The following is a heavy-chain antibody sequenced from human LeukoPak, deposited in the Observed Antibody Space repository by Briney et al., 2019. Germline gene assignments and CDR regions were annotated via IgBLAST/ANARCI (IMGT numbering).Heavy chain of an antibody. CDR1: GGSFSGCY. J-gene: IGHJ5*02. Sequence: SETLSLTCAVYGGSFSGCYWSWIRQPPGKGQEWIGEINHSGSTNYNPSLKSRVTISVDTSKNQFSLKLSSVTAADTAAYYCARRSHGGSSHWFDPWGQGTLVTVSS. CDR2: INHSGST. D-gene: IGHD6-13*01. V-gene: IGHV4-34*01. CDR3: ARRSHGGSSHWFDP.